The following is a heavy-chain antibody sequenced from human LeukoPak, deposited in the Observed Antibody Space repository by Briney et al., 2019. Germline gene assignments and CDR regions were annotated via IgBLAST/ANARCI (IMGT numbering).Heavy chain of an antibody. CDR1: GFTFSSYS. V-gene: IGHV3-21*01. D-gene: IGHD6-19*01. J-gene: IGHJ6*02. CDR2: ISSSSSYI. CDR3: ARTQYSSGWHYYYYYGMDV. Sequence: PGGSLRLSCAASGFTFSSYSMNWVRQAPGKGLEWVSSISSSSSYIYYADSVKGRFTISRDNAKNSLYLQMNSLRAEDTAVYYCARTQYSSGWHYYYYYGMDVWGQGTTVTVSS.